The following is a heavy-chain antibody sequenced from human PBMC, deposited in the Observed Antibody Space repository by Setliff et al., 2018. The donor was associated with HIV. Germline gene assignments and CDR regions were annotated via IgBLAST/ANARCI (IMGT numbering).Heavy chain of an antibody. Sequence: SLKISCAASGFTFSSYSMNWVRQAPGKGLEWVSYISSSSSTIYYADSVKGRFTISRDNAKNSLYLQMNSLRAEDTAVYYCAREAAGGVIDYYYMDVWGKGTTVTVSS. CDR1: GFTFSSYS. CDR3: AREAAGGVIDYYYMDV. V-gene: IGHV3-48*01. D-gene: IGHD3-16*02. CDR2: ISSSSSTI. J-gene: IGHJ6*03.